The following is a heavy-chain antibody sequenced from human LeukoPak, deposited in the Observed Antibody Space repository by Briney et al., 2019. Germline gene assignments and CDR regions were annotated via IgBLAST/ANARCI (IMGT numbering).Heavy chain of an antibody. Sequence: ASVKVSCKASGYTFTSYDINWVRQATGQGLEWMGWMNPNSGNTGYAQKFQGRVTMTRNTSISTAYMELSSLRSEDTAVYYCALQYSSGWYGRYYYGMDVWGQGTTGTVS. CDR1: GYTFTSYD. J-gene: IGHJ6*02. CDR3: ALQYSSGWYGRYYYGMDV. D-gene: IGHD6-19*01. V-gene: IGHV1-8*01. CDR2: MNPNSGNT.